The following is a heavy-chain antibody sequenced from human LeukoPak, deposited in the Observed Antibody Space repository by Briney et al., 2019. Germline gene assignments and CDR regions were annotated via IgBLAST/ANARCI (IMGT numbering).Heavy chain of an antibody. CDR2: ISTTSSYI. CDR1: GFAFSYSN. J-gene: IGHJ4*01. V-gene: IGHV3-21*01. Sequence: GGSLRLSCAASGFAFSYSNMNWVRQAPGKRLEWVSSISTTSSYIYYANSVKGRFTISRDNAKNSLYLQMDSLRAEDTAIYYCARDGPAVDTAMVSGLYYVDYWGQGTLVTVSS. CDR3: ARDGPAVDTAMVSGLYYVDY. D-gene: IGHD5-18*01.